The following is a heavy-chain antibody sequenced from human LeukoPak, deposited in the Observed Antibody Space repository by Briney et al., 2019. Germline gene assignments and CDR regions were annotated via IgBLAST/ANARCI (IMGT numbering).Heavy chain of an antibody. CDR1: GGTFSSYA. CDR2: IIPIFGTA. Sequence: SVKVPCKASGGTFSSYAISWVRQAPGQGLEWMGGIIPIFGTANYAQKFQGRVTITADESTSTAYMELSSLRSEDTAVYYCARVYCTSAGCRADFENWGQGTLVTVSS. D-gene: IGHD2-8*02. V-gene: IGHV1-69*13. J-gene: IGHJ4*02. CDR3: ARVYCTSAGCRADFEN.